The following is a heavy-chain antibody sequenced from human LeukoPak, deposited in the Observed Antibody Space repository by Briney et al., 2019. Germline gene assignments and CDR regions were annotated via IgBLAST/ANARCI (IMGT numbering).Heavy chain of an antibody. V-gene: IGHV4-59*08. Sequence: PSETLSLTCTVSVDSISSYYWSWVRQPPGKGLEWIGYIYYSGSTNYNPSLKSRVTISVDTSKNQFSLKLRAVAAADTAVYYCAGSSGRLGYFDYWGQGTLVTVSS. CDR3: AGSSGRLGYFDY. J-gene: IGHJ4*02. D-gene: IGHD1-26*01. CDR2: IYYSGST. CDR1: VDSISSYY.